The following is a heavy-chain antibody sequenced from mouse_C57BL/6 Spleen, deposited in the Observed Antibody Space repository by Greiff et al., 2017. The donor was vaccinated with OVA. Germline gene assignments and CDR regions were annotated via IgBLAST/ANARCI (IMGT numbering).Heavy chain of an antibody. D-gene: IGHD3-3*01. CDR1: GYTFTSYW. Sequence: QVQLQQPGAELVKPGASVKLSCKASGYTFTSYWMHWVKQRPGKGLEWIGMIHPNSRSTNYNEKFKIKATLTVDKSSSTAYMQLSSLTSEDSAVYYCAKAGTGDFDYWGQGTTLTVSS. J-gene: IGHJ2*01. V-gene: IGHV1-64*01. CDR3: AKAGTGDFDY. CDR2: IHPNSRST.